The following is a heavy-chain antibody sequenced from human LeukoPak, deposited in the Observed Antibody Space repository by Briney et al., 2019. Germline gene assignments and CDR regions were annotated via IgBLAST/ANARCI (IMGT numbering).Heavy chain of an antibody. D-gene: IGHD1-26*01. J-gene: IGHJ4*02. CDR1: GGSISSGNYY. CDR2: IYHSGST. V-gene: IGHV4-39*07. Sequence: PSETLSLTCTVSGGSISSGNYYWGWIRQPPGKGLEWIGSIYHSGSTYYNPSLKSRVTISVDTSKNQFSLKLSSVTAADTAVYYCARDLTRVGATNYWGQGTLVTVSS. CDR3: ARDLTRVGATNY.